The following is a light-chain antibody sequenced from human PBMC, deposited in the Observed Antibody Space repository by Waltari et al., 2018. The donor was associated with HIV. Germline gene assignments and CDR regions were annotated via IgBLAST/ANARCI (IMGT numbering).Light chain of an antibody. V-gene: IGLV10-54*01. J-gene: IGLJ2*01. CDR1: SNNVGNQG. Sequence: QAGLTQPPSVSKGLGQTATLTCTGNSNNVGNQGAAWLQQHQGHPPKLLSYRSNNRPTGISERLSASRSGNTASLPITGLQPEDEADYYCSAWDSSLSAVVFGGGTKLTVL. CDR3: SAWDSSLSAVV. CDR2: RSN.